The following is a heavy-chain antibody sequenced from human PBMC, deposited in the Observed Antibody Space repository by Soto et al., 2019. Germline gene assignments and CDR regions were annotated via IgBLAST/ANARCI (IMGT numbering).Heavy chain of an antibody. CDR2: VSHDGRNT. J-gene: IGHJ4*02. D-gene: IGHD6-19*01. CDR3: AKGGRQWLVTSDFNY. CDR1: GFTFSDDA. Sequence: VQLVESGGGVVQPGRSLRLSCAATGFTFSDDAMHWVRQAPGKGLEWVAVVSHDGRNTHYADSVKGRFTISRDSSKNTVSLEMTSLRAEDTAVYYCAKGGRQWLVTSDFNYWGQGALVTVSS. V-gene: IGHV3-30*18.